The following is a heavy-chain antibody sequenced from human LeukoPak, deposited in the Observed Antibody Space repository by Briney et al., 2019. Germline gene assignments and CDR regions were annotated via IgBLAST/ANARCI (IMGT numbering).Heavy chain of an antibody. Sequence: GGSLRLSCAASGFTISSYEMNWVRQAPGKGLEWGSYISSSGGTIYYADSVKGRFTISRDNSKNTLYLQMNSLRAEDTAVYYCAKDAVEIVVVVATVWFDPWGQGTLVTVSS. CDR1: GFTISSYE. CDR2: ISSSGGTI. D-gene: IGHD2-15*01. J-gene: IGHJ5*02. V-gene: IGHV3-48*03. CDR3: AKDAVEIVVVVATVWFDP.